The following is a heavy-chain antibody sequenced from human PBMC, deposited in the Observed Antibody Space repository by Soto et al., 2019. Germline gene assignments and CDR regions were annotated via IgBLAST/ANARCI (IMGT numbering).Heavy chain of an antibody. CDR1: GGSISSYY. Sequence: QVQLQESGPGLVKPSETLSLTCTVSGGSISSYYWSWIRQPAGKGLEWIGRIYTSGSTNYNPSLKSRLTMSVDTSKNQFSLKLSSVTAADTAVYYCARLAYSGYDSLFDYWGQGTLVTVSS. V-gene: IGHV4-4*07. J-gene: IGHJ4*02. D-gene: IGHD5-12*01. CDR2: IYTSGST. CDR3: ARLAYSGYDSLFDY.